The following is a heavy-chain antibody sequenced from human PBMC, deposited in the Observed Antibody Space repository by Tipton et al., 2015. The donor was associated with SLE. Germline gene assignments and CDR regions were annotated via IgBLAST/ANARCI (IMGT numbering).Heavy chain of an antibody. CDR1: GYTFTTYG. Sequence: QVQLVQSGVEVKKPGASVRVSCKASGYTFTTYGISWVRQAPGQGLEWMGGIIPIFGTANYAQKFQGRVTITADESTSTAYMELSSLRSEDSSVYYCARRSGTCGDYYYYGMDVWGQGTTVTVSS. CDR2: IIPIFGTA. CDR3: ARRSGTCGDYYYYGMDV. J-gene: IGHJ6*02. D-gene: IGHD1-26*01. V-gene: IGHV1-69*01.